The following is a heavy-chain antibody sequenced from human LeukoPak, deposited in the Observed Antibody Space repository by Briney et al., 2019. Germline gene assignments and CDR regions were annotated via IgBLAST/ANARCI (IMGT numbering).Heavy chain of an antibody. CDR3: ARTYCSSTSCYVGAFDI. J-gene: IGHJ3*02. CDR2: INHSGST. CDR1: GGSLSGYY. Sequence: SEALSLTCAVYGGSLSGYYWSWIRQPPGKGLEWIGEINHSGSTYYNPSLKSRVTISVDTSKNQFSLKLSSVTAADTAVYYCARTYCSSTSCYVGAFDIWGQGTMVTVSS. V-gene: IGHV4-34*01. D-gene: IGHD2-2*01.